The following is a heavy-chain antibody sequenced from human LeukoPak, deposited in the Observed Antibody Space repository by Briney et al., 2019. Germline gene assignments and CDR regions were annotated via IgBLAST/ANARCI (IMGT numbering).Heavy chain of an antibody. CDR3: ARVKYDFWSGYFTN. CDR2: IKQDGSEK. CDR1: GFTFSSYW. V-gene: IGHV3-7*01. J-gene: IGHJ4*02. Sequence: GGSLRLSCTASGFTFSSYWMNWVRQAPGKGLEWGAKIKQDGSEKFYVDSVKGRFTISRDNAKNSLYLQMNSLRAEDTAVYYCARVKYDFWSGYFTNWGQGTLVTVSS. D-gene: IGHD3-3*01.